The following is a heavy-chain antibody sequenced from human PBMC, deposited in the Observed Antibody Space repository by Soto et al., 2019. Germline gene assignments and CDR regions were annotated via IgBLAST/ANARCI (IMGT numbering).Heavy chain of an antibody. J-gene: IGHJ4*02. Sequence: GALRLSCQASGFNFDNYGMHWVRQAPGKGLEWVAVITYDGSFQYYADSVKGRFTISRDNSKNTLSLHLNTLKPEDTAVYHCAKDRVGGTFYTPLAFWGQGTLVTVSS. V-gene: IGHV3-30*18. CDR1: GFNFDNYG. CDR3: AKDRVGGTFYTPLAF. CDR2: ITYDGSFQ. D-gene: IGHD1-7*01.